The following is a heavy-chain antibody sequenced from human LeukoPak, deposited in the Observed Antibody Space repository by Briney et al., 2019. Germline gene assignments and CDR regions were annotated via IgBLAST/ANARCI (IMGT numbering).Heavy chain of an antibody. CDR3: ARDHHDFWSGYPNY. CDR1: GFTLGRYW. J-gene: IGHJ4*02. V-gene: IGHV3-74*01. Sequence: PGGSLRLSCAASGFTLGRYWMHWFRQAPGTGLVWVARSNSDGKITDYADSVRGRFTTSRDNTKNTVYLQMSSLRAEDPGVYYCARDHHDFWSGYPNYWGQGTLVIVSS. CDR2: SNSDGKIT. D-gene: IGHD3-3*01.